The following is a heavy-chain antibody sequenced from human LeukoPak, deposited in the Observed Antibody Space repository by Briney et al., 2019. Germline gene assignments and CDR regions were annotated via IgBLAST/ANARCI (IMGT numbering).Heavy chain of an antibody. V-gene: IGHV3-23*01. D-gene: IGHD2-2*01. Sequence: GGSLRLSCAASGFTFSSYAMNWVRQAPGKGLEWVSAITGSGGRTYYADSVKGRFTISRDNAKNSLFLQMNSLRAEDTAVYYCARDHAYAFDIWGQGTLVTVSS. CDR3: ARDHAYAFDI. J-gene: IGHJ3*02. CDR1: GFTFSSYA. CDR2: ITGSGGRT.